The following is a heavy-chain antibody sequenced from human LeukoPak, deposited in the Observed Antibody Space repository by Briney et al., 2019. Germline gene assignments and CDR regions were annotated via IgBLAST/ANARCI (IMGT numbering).Heavy chain of an antibody. Sequence: GGSLRLSCAASGFTFSSYAMSWVRQAPGKGLEWVSGISGSGDRTYYADSVKGRFTISRDNSKNTLYLQMDSLRAEDTAVYYCARVGRGYDFGDYYMDVWGKGTTVTVSS. D-gene: IGHD5-12*01. CDR1: GFTFSSYA. J-gene: IGHJ6*03. CDR3: ARVGRGYDFGDYYMDV. CDR2: ISGSGDRT. V-gene: IGHV3-23*01.